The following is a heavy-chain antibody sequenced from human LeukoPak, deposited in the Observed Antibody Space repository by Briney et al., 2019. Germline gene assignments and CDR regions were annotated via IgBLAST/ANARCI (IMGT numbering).Heavy chain of an antibody. CDR1: GFTFDDYA. CDR3: AKGTGDHWYFDL. J-gene: IGHJ2*01. D-gene: IGHD7-27*01. CDR2: ISWNSGSI. V-gene: IGHV3-9*01. Sequence: PGRSLRLSCAASGFTFDDYAMHWVRQAPGKGLEWVSGISWNSGSIRYADSVKGRFTISRDNAKNSLYLQMNSLRAEDTALYYCAKGTGDHWYFDLWGRGTLVTVSS.